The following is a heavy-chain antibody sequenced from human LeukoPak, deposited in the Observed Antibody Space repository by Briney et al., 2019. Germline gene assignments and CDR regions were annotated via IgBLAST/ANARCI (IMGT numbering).Heavy chain of an antibody. CDR2: INQGGSDK. CDR3: TRDRSRAEDH. CDR1: GFTFSGHW. Sequence: GGSLRLSCAASGFTFSGHWMSWVRQAPGKGLEWVANINQGGSDKYYVDSVKGRFTISRDNATNSLYLQMNSLRGEDTAVYYCTRDRSRAEDHWGQGTLVSVSS. J-gene: IGHJ4*02. V-gene: IGHV3-7*01. D-gene: IGHD1-14*01.